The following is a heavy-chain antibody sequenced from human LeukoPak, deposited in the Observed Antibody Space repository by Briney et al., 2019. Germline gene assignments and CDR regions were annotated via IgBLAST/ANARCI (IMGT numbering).Heavy chain of an antibody. J-gene: IGHJ4*02. Sequence: GGSLRLSCEASGFSFDSYAMSWVRQAPGKGLEWVSAISGSGGSTYYADSVKGRFTISRDNSKNTLYLQMNSLRAEDTAVYYCAKDLGYYGSGSYLDYWGQGTLVTVSS. CDR1: GFSFDSYA. V-gene: IGHV3-23*01. CDR2: ISGSGGST. CDR3: AKDLGYYGSGSYLDY. D-gene: IGHD3-10*01.